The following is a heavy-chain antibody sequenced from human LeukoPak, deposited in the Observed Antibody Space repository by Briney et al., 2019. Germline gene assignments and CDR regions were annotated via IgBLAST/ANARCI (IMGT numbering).Heavy chain of an antibody. CDR3: ARSIRFDS. V-gene: IGHV4-59*01. CDR2: IYLYNSVST. CDR1: GGSISSYC. J-gene: IGHJ5*01. Sequence: PSETLSLTCTVSGGSISSYCWGWIRQPPGEGLEWIGYIYLYNSVSTNYNPSLKSRVTISVDTSKNQFSLKLTSVTAADTAVYYCARSIRFDSWGQGSLVTVSA.